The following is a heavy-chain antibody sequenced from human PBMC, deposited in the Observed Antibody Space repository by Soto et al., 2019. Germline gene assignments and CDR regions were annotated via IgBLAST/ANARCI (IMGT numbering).Heavy chain of an antibody. CDR3: ARRAIGYDPEGLDY. J-gene: IGHJ4*02. V-gene: IGHV5-10-1*01. Sequence: NISGTGCVYSFTSDWLSWVRQMPGKGLEWMGRIDPSDSYTNYSPSFQGHVTISADKSISTAYLQWSSLKASDTAMYYCARRAIGYDPEGLDYWGQGTLVPCSS. CDR2: IDPSDSYT. D-gene: IGHD5-12*01. CDR1: VYSFTSDW.